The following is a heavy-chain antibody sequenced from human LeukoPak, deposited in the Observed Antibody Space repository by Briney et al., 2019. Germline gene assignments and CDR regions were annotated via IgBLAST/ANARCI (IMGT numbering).Heavy chain of an antibody. CDR1: GFTLRSYW. D-gene: IGHD3-10*01. CDR3: ARGVVRGVITSYMDV. V-gene: IGHV3-74*01. Sequence: GGSLRLSCAASGFTLRSYWMHWVRQAPGEGVVWGSRINSDGSSTIYADSVKGRFTISRDNAKTTLYLQMNSLSAEDTAVYYCARGVVRGVITSYMDVWGKGTTVTISS. CDR2: INSDGSST. J-gene: IGHJ6*03.